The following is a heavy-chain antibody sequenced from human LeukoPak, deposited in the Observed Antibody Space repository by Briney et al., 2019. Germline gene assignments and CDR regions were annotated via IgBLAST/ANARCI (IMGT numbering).Heavy chain of an antibody. CDR3: ANPRFDY. V-gene: IGHV3-48*01. CDR1: GFTFSRYS. CDR2: ISSSSSTV. J-gene: IGHJ4*02. Sequence: GGSLRLSCAASGFTFSRYSMNWVRQAPGKGLEWVSYISSSSSTVYYADSVKGRFTISRDNSKNTLYLQMNSLRADDTAVYYCANPRFDYWGQGTLVTVSS.